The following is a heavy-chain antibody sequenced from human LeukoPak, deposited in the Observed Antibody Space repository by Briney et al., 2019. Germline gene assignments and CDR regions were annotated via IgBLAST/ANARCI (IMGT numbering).Heavy chain of an antibody. J-gene: IGHJ5*02. V-gene: IGHV3-11*03. Sequence: GGSLRLSCAASGFSFSDFHMSWIRQAPGKGLEWVSYIDGTSTFTNYADSVKGRFTISRDNAKNALYLQMNSLRAEDSAVYYCARTLVAAPGNKGGPWGQGTLVTVSS. CDR2: IDGTSTFT. D-gene: IGHD6-13*01. CDR3: ARTLVAAPGNKGGP. CDR1: GFSFSDFH.